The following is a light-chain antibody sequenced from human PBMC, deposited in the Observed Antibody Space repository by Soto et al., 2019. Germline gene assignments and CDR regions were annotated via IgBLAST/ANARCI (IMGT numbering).Light chain of an antibody. CDR1: QSISSW. V-gene: IGKV1-5*01. CDR2: DAS. CDR3: QQYNSIRRT. Sequence: DIQMTQPPSTLSASVGDRVTITCRASQSISSWLAWYQQKPGKAPKLLIYDASSLESGVPSRFSGSGSGTEFTLTISSLQPDDFATYYCQQYNSIRRTFGQGTKVDIK. J-gene: IGKJ1*01.